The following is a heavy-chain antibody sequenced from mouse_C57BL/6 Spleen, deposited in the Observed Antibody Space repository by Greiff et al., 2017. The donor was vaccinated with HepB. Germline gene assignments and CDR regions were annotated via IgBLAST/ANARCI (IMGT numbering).Heavy chain of an antibody. V-gene: IGHV5-17*01. CDR1: GFTFSDYG. Sequence: EVKLMESGGGLVKPGGSLKLSCAASGFTFSDYGMHWVRQAPEKGLEWVAYISSGSSTIYYADTVKGRFTISRDNAKNTLFLQMTSLRSEDTAMYYCARPGDYGSSYDWYVDVWGTGTTVTVSS. D-gene: IGHD1-1*01. CDR3: ARPGDYGSSYDWYVDV. CDR2: ISSGSSTI. J-gene: IGHJ1*03.